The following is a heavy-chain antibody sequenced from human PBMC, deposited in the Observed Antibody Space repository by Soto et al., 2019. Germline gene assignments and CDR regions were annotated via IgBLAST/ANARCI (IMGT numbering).Heavy chain of an antibody. V-gene: IGHV4-59*08. Sequence: PSETLSLTCTVSGGSISNFYWNWIRQPPGKGLEWIGHIFYTGITNYNPSLKSRVTLSVDTSKNQFSLKLNSVTAADTAVYYCAQSTHVRSATFDPWGQGTLVTVSS. CDR3: AQSTHVRSATFDP. J-gene: IGHJ5*02. D-gene: IGHD3-3*01. CDR2: IFYTGIT. CDR1: GGSISNFY.